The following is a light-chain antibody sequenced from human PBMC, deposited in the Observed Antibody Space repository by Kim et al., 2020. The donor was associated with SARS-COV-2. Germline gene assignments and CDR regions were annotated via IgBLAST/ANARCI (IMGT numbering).Light chain of an antibody. CDR3: QKYNTALSIT. CDR1: QGISNY. J-gene: IGKJ5*01. Sequence: DIQMTQSPSSLSASVEDRVTISCRASQGISNYLAWYQQKPGKVPKLLIYDASTLQSGVPSRFSGSGSGTDFTLTISSLQPEDVATYYCQKYNTALSITFGQGTRLEIK. V-gene: IGKV1-27*01. CDR2: DAS.